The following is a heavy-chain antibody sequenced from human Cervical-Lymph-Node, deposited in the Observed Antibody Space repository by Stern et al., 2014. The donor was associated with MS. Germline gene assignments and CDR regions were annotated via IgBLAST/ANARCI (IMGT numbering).Heavy chain of an antibody. CDR1: GGSVSNTSSY. D-gene: IGHD2/OR15-2a*01. J-gene: IGHJ6*02. Sequence: QVQLQESGPGLVKPSETLSLTCNVSGGSVSNTSSYWGWIRQPPGKGLEWIGSLYYRGSTSFNPSLKSRVTISVDTSKNLFSMRLSSVTAADSAVYYCARSFYTTHSPFYYGMDVWGQGTTVTVSS. CDR3: ARSFYTTHSPFYYGMDV. CDR2: LYYRGST. V-gene: IGHV4-39*01.